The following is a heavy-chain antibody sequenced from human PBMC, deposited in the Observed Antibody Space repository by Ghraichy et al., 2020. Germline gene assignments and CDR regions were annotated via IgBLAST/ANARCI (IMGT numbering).Heavy chain of an antibody. Sequence: SETLSLTCTVSGGSISSSSYYWGWIRQPPGKGLEWIGSIYYSGSTYYNPSLKSRVTISVDTSKNQFSLKLSSVTAADTAVYYCARGCSALEDAFDIWGQGTMVTVSS. CDR3: ARGCSALEDAFDI. CDR2: IYYSGST. D-gene: IGHD2-15*01. CDR1: GGSISSSSYY. V-gene: IGHV4-39*01. J-gene: IGHJ3*02.